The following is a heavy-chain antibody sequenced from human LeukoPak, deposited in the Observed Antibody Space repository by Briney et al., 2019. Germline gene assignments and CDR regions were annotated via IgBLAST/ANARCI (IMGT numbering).Heavy chain of an antibody. V-gene: IGHV3-33*01. J-gene: IGHJ4*02. CDR1: GFSFTNYV. Sequence: GGSLRLSRATSGFSFTNYVMHWVRQAPGKGLEWVALIWDDGSRKYYADSLKGRVTISRDNFKSTMSLEMNSLRDEDTAVYYCARGRMGDLSFDYWGQGTLVTVYS. CDR3: ARGRMGDLSFDY. CDR2: IWDDGSRK. D-gene: IGHD3-16*01.